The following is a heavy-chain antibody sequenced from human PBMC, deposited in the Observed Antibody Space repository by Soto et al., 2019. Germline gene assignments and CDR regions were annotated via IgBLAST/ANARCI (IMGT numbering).Heavy chain of an antibody. CDR1: GFTFSSYA. J-gene: IGHJ4*02. Sequence: SCAASGFTFSSYAMHWVRQAPVKGLEWVAVISYDGSNKYYADSVKGRFTISRDNSKNTLYLQMNSLRAEDTAVYYCARDFLEIVVAQAVIAYWGQRTLFAFFS. CDR3: ARDFLEIVVAQAVIAY. V-gene: IGHV3-30-3*01. D-gene: IGHD2-2*02. CDR2: ISYDGSNK.